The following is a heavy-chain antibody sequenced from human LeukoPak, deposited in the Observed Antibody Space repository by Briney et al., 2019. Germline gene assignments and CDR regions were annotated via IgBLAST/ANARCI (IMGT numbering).Heavy chain of an antibody. CDR1: GFTFSNAW. J-gene: IGHJ3*02. CDR3: ARGGICSSTSCSPGDAFDI. V-gene: IGHV3-21*01. Sequence: PGGSLRLSYAASGFTFSNAWMSWVRQAPGKGLEWVSSISSSSSYIYYADSVKGRFTISRDNAKNSLYLQMNSLRAEDTAVYYCARGGICSSTSCSPGDAFDIWGQGTMVTVSS. D-gene: IGHD2-2*01. CDR2: ISSSSSYI.